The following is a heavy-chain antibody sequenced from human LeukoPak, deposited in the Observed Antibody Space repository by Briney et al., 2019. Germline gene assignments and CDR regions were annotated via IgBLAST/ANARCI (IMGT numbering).Heavy chain of an antibody. D-gene: IGHD7-27*01. V-gene: IGHV3-9*01. CDR1: GFTFDDFG. CDR2: ISWNSGTI. J-gene: IGHJ5*02. CDR3: ANGDS. Sequence: GGSLRLSCAASGFTFDDFGMHWVRQGPGKGLEWVSGISWNSGTIGYADSVKGRFTISRDNAKSSLYLQMNSLRAEDTAVYYCANGDSSGQGTLVTVSS.